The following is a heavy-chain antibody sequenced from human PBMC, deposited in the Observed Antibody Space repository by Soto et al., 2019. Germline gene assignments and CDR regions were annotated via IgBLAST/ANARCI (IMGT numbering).Heavy chain of an antibody. D-gene: IGHD3-3*01. CDR3: VRERTIFGVAPGGGVDV. V-gene: IGHV4-30-2*01. CDR1: GGSISTSDYT. CDR2: VYHSGAT. J-gene: IGHJ6*02. Sequence: TLSLTCSVSGGSISTSDYTWSWIRQPPGRGLEWIGSVYHSGATHYMPSLKNRLTMSLDKSKNQFSLDLTSVTAADTAVYYCVRERTIFGVAPGGGVDVWGQGTTVTAP.